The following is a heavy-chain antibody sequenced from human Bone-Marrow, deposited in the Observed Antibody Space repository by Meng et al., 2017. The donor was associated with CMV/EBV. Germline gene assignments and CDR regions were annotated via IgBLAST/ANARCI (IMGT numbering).Heavy chain of an antibody. V-gene: IGHV1-18*01. CDR2: ISVYNGNT. J-gene: IGHJ5*01. CDR3: AGWTFGVTYGSGS. D-gene: IGHD3-3*01. Sequence: QVQLVQAGAEVKKPGASVTVSCKTSGHTFSTLGITWVRQAPGQGLEWMGWISVYNGNTEYSQKLQGRVTMTTDTSTSTVYMELRSLRSDDTAVYFCAGWTFGVTYGSGSWGHGTLVTVSS. CDR1: GHTFSTLG.